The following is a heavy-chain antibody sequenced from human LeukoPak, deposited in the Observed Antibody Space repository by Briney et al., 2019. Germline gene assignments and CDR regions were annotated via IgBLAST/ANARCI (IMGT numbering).Heavy chain of an antibody. D-gene: IGHD6-13*01. CDR3: ARPAAAGSFDY. J-gene: IGHJ4*02. CDR2: ISAYNGNT. CDR1: GYTFTSYG. Sequence: ASVKVSCKASGYTFTSYGTSWVRQAPGQGLEWMGWISAYNGNTNYAQKLQGRVTMTTDTSTSTAYMELRSLGSDDTAVYYCARPAAAGSFDYWGQGTLVTVSS. V-gene: IGHV1-18*01.